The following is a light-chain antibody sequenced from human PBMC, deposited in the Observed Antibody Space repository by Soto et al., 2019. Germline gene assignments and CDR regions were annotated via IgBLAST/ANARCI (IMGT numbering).Light chain of an antibody. CDR3: QQYSNWPS. CDR1: QSLSNN. CDR2: DAY. J-gene: IGKJ1*01. Sequence: DIVMTQSPATLSVSPGERATLSCRASQSLSNNLAWYQQKPGQAPRLLIYDAYTRATGIPARFSGSGSGTEFTLTISSLQSEDFVVYYCQQYSNWPSFGQGTKVAIK. V-gene: IGKV3-15*01.